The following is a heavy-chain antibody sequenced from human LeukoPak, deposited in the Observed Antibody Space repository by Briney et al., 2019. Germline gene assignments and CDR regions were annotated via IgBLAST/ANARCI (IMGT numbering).Heavy chain of an antibody. J-gene: IGHJ4*02. D-gene: IGHD3-22*01. Sequence: PGGSLRLSCAASGFTFSGCWMHWVRQAPGKGLVWVSRINSDGSSTAYADSVRGRFTISRDNAKNTLYLQMNSLRAEDTAVYYCGRSSYDSSGYYDYWGQGTLVTVSS. V-gene: IGHV3-74*01. CDR2: INSDGSST. CDR3: GRSSYDSSGYYDY. CDR1: GFTFSGCW.